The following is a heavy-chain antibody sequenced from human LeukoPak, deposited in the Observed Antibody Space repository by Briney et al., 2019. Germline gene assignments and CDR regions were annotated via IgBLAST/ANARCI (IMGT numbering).Heavy chain of an antibody. J-gene: IGHJ5*02. CDR1: GGSISSYY. CDR3: ARGFLAVAGTPKAWFDP. CDR2: IYYSGNT. D-gene: IGHD6-19*01. Sequence: SETLSLTCTVSGGSISSYYWSWIRQHPGKGLEWIGYIYYSGNTYYNPSLKSRVTISVDTSENQFSLKLSSVTAADTAVYYCARGFLAVAGTPKAWFDPWGQGTLVTVSS. V-gene: IGHV4-59*12.